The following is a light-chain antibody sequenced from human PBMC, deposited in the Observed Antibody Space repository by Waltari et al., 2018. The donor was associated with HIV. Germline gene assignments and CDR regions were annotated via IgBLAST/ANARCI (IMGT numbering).Light chain of an antibody. CDR1: QSVLYTSTNENY. V-gene: IGKV4-1*01. J-gene: IGKJ1*01. Sequence: IVMTQSPDSLAMSLCVGATTNCKPSQSVLYTSTNENYLALYQQKAGQPPKLLSYWASTRQSGVPDRFNGSGSGTDFTLTSSGLQAEDVALYYCQQYYSTPRTFGRGTKVEI. CDR3: QQYYSTPRT. CDR2: WAS.